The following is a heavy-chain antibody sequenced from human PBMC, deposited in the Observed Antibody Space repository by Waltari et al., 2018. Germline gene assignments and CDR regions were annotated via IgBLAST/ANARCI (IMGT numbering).Heavy chain of an antibody. V-gene: IGHV4-39*07. J-gene: IGHJ1*01. CDR3: ARGACRGGDCYYCGVQIQH. Sequence: QLQLQESGPGLVKPSETLSLTCTVSGGSISSSRYYWGWIRQPPGTGLEWIGSIYYSGSTHYNPSLQMRFTISVDTSKNQFSLKLSSVTAADTAVYYCARGACRGGDCYYCGVQIQHWGQGTLVTVSS. D-gene: IGHD2-21*01. CDR2: IYYSGST. CDR1: GGSISSSRYY.